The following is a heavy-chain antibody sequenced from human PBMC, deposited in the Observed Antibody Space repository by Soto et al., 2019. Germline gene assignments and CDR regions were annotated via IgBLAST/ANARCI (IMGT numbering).Heavy chain of an antibody. CDR3: ASASLRRITIFGVVMTDYYYYGMDV. CDR1: GGSISSSNW. V-gene: IGHV4-4*02. D-gene: IGHD3-3*01. CDR2: IYHSGST. J-gene: IGHJ6*02. Sequence: SETLSLTCAVSGGSISSSNWWSWVRQPPGKGLEWIGEIYHSGSTNYNPSLKSRVTISVDKSKNQFPLKLSSVTAADTAVYYCASASLRRITIFGVVMTDYYYYGMDVWGQGTTVTVSS.